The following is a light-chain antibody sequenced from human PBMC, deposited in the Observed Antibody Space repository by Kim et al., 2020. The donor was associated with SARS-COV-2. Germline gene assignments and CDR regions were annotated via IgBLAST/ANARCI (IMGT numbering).Light chain of an antibody. CDR3: QQANSFPVH. Sequence: SSSVGGRLTMTGPADHGISSWFALYQQNPGGAHKLLIYAASKLQSEVPSRFSGSGSETVFTLTISRLQPEDFTVYFCQQANSFPVHFGRGTKLEI. CDR2: AAS. J-gene: IGKJ2*01. CDR1: HGISSW. V-gene: IGKV1-12*01.